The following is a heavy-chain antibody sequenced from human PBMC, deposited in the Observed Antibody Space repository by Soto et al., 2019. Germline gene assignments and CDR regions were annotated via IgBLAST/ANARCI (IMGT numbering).Heavy chain of an antibody. D-gene: IGHD2-8*01. CDR3: ARVKWGNSPYGMDV. Sequence: GGSLRLSCAASGFTFSSYDMHWVRQATGKGLEWVSAIGTAGDTYYPGSVKGRFTISRENAKNSLYLQMNSLRAGDTAVYYCARVKWGNSPYGMDVWGQGTTVTVSS. J-gene: IGHJ6*02. CDR1: GFTFSSYD. V-gene: IGHV3-13*04. CDR2: IGTAGDT.